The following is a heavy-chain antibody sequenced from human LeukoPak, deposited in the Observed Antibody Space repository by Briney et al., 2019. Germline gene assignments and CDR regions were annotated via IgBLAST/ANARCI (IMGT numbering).Heavy chain of an antibody. CDR2: IYSGGST. Sequence: GGSLRLSCAASGFTVSSNYMSWVRQAPGKGLEWVSVIYSGGSTYYADSVKGRFTISRDNSKNTLYFQMNSLRAEDTAVYYCARESSYSSGGYYFDYWGQGTLVTVPS. J-gene: IGHJ4*02. V-gene: IGHV3-66*02. D-gene: IGHD6-19*01. CDR3: ARESSYSSGGYYFDY. CDR1: GFTVSSNY.